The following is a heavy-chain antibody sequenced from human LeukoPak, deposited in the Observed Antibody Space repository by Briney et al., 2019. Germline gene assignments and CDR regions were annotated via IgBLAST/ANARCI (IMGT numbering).Heavy chain of an antibody. CDR2: INHSGST. D-gene: IGHD5-18*01. Sequence: SETLSLTCAVYGGSFSGYYWSWIRQPPGKGLEWIGEINHSGSTNYNPSLKSRVTISVDTSKNQFSLKLSSVTAADTAVYYCARVVRRYSYGFVNWFDPWGQGTLVTVSS. CDR3: ARVVRRYSYGFVNWFDP. J-gene: IGHJ5*02. CDR1: GGSFSGYY. V-gene: IGHV4-34*01.